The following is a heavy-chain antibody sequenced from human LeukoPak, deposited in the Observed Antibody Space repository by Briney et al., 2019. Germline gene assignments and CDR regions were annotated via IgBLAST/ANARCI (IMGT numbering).Heavy chain of an antibody. J-gene: IGHJ3*02. Sequence: PGGSLRLSCAASGFTFNKYTMHWVRQAPGKVLEWVGVVLYDGSKKNNADSVKGRFTIARDNSKNMMYVQMNSLRPEDTALYYCARDNWGGAFDIWGQGTMVTVSS. CDR1: GFTFNKYT. V-gene: IGHV3-30*04. D-gene: IGHD7-27*01. CDR3: ARDNWGGAFDI. CDR2: VLYDGSKK.